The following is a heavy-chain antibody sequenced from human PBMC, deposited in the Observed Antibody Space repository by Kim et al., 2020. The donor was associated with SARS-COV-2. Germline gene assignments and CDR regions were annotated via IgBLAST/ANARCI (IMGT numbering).Heavy chain of an antibody. CDR3: ARDSLLRLFGVARPYYYYYYMDV. J-gene: IGHJ6*03. CDR2: INTNTGNP. Sequence: ASVKVSCKASGYTFTSYAMNWVRQAPGQGLEWMGWINTNTGNPTYAQGFTGRFVFSLDTSVSTAYLQISSLKAEDTAVYYCARDSLLRLFGVARPYYYYYYMDVWGKGTTVTVSS. CDR1: GYTFTSYA. V-gene: IGHV7-4-1*02. D-gene: IGHD3-3*01.